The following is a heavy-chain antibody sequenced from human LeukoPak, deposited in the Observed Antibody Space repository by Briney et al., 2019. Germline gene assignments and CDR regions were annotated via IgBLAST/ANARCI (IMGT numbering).Heavy chain of an antibody. J-gene: IGHJ4*02. CDR3: ARRHGRVVDFDY. Sequence: ASVKVSCKASGYTFTGYYMHWVRQAPGQGLEWMGWINPNSGGTNYAQKFQGRVTMTRDTSISTAYMELSSLRSEDTAVYYCARRHGRVVDFDYWGQGTLVTVSS. D-gene: IGHD3-3*01. V-gene: IGHV1-2*02. CDR2: INPNSGGT. CDR1: GYTFTGYY.